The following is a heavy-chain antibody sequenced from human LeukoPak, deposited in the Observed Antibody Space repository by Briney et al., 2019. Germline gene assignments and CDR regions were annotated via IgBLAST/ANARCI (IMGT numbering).Heavy chain of an antibody. CDR1: GGSFSGYY. CDR2: INHSGST. Sequence: PSETLSLTCAVYGGSFSGYYWSWIRQPPGKGLEWIGEINHSGSTNYNPSLKSRVTISVDTSKNQFSLKLSSVTAADTAVYYCARHLAGHFGGFYFDDWGQGTLVTVSS. CDR3: ARHLAGHFGGFYFDD. D-gene: IGHD2-21*01. V-gene: IGHV4-34*01. J-gene: IGHJ4*02.